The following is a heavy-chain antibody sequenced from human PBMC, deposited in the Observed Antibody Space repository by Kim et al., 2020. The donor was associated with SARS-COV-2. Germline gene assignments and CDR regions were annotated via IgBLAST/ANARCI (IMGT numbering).Heavy chain of an antibody. CDR1: GFTFSNYA. Sequence: GGSLRLSCAASGFTFSNYAMSWVRQAPGKGLEWVSGISGSGSSAYYADSVKGRFTISRDNSGNTVYLQMNSLRTEDTAVYYCAKGLDSYAYSVKDYWGQGTLVAVSS. D-gene: IGHD5-18*01. CDR2: ISGSGSSA. J-gene: IGHJ4*02. V-gene: IGHV3-23*01. CDR3: AKGLDSYAYSVKDY.